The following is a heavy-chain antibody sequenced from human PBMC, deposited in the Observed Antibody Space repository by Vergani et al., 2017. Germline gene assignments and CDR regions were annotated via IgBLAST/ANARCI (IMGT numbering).Heavy chain of an antibody. Sequence: QVQLQESGPGLVKPSETLSLTCTVSGGSISSYYWSWIRQPPGKGLEWIGYIYYSGSTNYNPSLKSRVTISVDTSQNQFSLKLSSVTAADTAVYYCARDFGLVAGRWFDPWGQGTLVTVSS. D-gene: IGHD6-19*01. CDR2: IYYSGST. V-gene: IGHV4-59*01. J-gene: IGHJ5*02. CDR1: GGSISSYY. CDR3: ARDFGLVAGRWFDP.